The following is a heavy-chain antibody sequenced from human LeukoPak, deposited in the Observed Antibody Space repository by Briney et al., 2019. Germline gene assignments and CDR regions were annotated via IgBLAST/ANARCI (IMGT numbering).Heavy chain of an antibody. Sequence: GGSLRLSCAASGFTFSSYSMNWVRQAPGKGLEWVSSISSSSSYICYADSVKGRFTISRDNAKNSLYLQMNSLRAEDTAVYYCARDGTGSDAFDIWGQGTMVTVSS. V-gene: IGHV3-21*01. J-gene: IGHJ3*02. D-gene: IGHD1-1*01. CDR2: ISSSSSYI. CDR3: ARDGTGSDAFDI. CDR1: GFTFSSYS.